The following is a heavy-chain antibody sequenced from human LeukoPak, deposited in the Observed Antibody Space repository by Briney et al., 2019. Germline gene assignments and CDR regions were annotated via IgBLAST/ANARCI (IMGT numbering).Heavy chain of an antibody. CDR2: IDPNSGGT. V-gene: IGHV1-2*02. J-gene: IGHJ5*02. CDR1: GYTFTGYY. Sequence: GASVKVSCKASGYTFTGYYMHWVRQAPGQGLEWMGWIDPNSGGTNYAQKFQGRVTMTRDTSISTAYMELSRLRSDDTAVYYCARRRRGSSWWLDPWGQGTLVTVSS. D-gene: IGHD6-13*01. CDR3: ARRRRGSSWWLDP.